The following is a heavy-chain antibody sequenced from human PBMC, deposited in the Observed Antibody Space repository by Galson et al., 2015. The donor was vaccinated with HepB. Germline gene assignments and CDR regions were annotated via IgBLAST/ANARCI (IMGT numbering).Heavy chain of an antibody. V-gene: IGHV3-30*04. CDR2: ISSDGSNK. CDR1: GFTFSSYA. D-gene: IGHD3-22*01. J-gene: IGHJ4*02. Sequence: SLRLSCAASGFTFSSYAMHWVRQAPGKGLEWVAVISSDGSNKYYADSVKGRFTISRDNSKNTLYLQMNSLRAEDTAVYYCARVNTMIVVIHPTGGGIDYWGQGTLVTVSS. CDR3: ARVNTMIVVIHPTGGGIDY.